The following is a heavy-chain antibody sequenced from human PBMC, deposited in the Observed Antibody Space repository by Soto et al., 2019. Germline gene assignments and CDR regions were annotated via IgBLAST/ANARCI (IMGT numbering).Heavy chain of an antibody. CDR2: ISAYNGNT. D-gene: IGHD3-22*01. V-gene: IGHV1-18*01. CDR1: GYTFTSYG. CDR3: ARDWYYYDSSGYAVWGYFDY. Sequence: ASVKVSCKASGYTFTSYGISWVRQAPGQGLEWMGWISAYNGNTNYAQKLQGRVTMTTDTSTSTAYMELRSLRPDDTAVYYCARDWYYYDSSGYAVWGYFDYWGQGTLVTVSS. J-gene: IGHJ4*02.